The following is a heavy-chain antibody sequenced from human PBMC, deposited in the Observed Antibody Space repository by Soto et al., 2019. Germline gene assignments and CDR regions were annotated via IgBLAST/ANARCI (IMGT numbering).Heavy chain of an antibody. CDR1: GGSISSGDYY. D-gene: IGHD4-4*01. CDR2: IYYSGST. V-gene: IGHV4-30-4*01. Sequence: SETLSLTCTVSGGSISSGDYYWSWIRQPPGKGLEWIGYIYYSGSTYYNPSLKSRVTISVDRSKNQFSLKLSSVTAADTAVYYCARTDGYSYDFWGQGTPVTVSS. J-gene: IGHJ4*02. CDR3: ARTDGYSYDF.